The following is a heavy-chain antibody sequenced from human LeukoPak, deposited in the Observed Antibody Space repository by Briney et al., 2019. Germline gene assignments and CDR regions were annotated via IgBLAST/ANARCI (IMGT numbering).Heavy chain of an antibody. J-gene: IGHJ4*02. D-gene: IGHD4-11*01. CDR3: ARELQFHYYEY. V-gene: IGHV3-30*03. Sequence: PGGSLRLSCAASGFTFSSYGMHWVRQAPGKGLEWVAVISYDGSNKYYADSVKGRFTISRDNSKTTLYLQMNGLRVEDTAVYYRARELQFHYYEYWGQGTLVTVSS. CDR2: ISYDGSNK. CDR1: GFTFSSYG.